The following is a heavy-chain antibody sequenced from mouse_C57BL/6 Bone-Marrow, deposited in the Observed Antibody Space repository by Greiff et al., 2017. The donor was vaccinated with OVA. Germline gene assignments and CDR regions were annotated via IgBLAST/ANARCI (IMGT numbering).Heavy chain of an antibody. CDR1: GYTFTSYW. CDR2: IDPTRGGT. Sequence: VQLQQPGAELVQPGASVKLSCKASGYTFTSYWMHWVQQRPGRGLEWIGRIDPTRGGTKYNEKFKSKATLTVAKPSSTAYMQLSSLTSEDSAVYDCAREKGDYGSSYGYFDYWGQGTTLTVSS. J-gene: IGHJ2*01. V-gene: IGHV1-72*01. CDR3: AREKGDYGSSYGYFDY. D-gene: IGHD1-1*01.